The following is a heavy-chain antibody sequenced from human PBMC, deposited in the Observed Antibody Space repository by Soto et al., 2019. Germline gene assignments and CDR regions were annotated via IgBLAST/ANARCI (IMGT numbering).Heavy chain of an antibody. CDR3: ARLGYCGGDCYSHYFDH. D-gene: IGHD2-21*02. Sequence: ASVKVSCKASGYTFTSYGISWVRQAPGQGLEWMGWISAYNGNTNYAQKLQGRVTMTTDTSTSTAYMELRSLRSDDTAVYYCARLGYCGGDCYSHYFDHWGQGTLVTVSS. CDR2: ISAYNGNT. CDR1: GYTFTSYG. V-gene: IGHV1-18*04. J-gene: IGHJ4*02.